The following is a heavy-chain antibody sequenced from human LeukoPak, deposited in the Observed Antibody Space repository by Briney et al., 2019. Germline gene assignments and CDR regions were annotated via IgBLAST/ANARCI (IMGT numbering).Heavy chain of an antibody. D-gene: IGHD5-12*01. J-gene: IGHJ4*02. CDR1: GFTFSGSA. V-gene: IGHV3-73*01. CDR3: TRVRGYSGYDYAY. Sequence: SGGSLRLSCAASGFTFSGSAMHWVRQASGKGLEWVGRIRSKANSYATAYAASVKGRFTISRDDSKNTAYLQMNSLKTEDTAVYYGTRVRGYSGYDYAYWGQGTLVTVSS. CDR2: IRSKANSYAT.